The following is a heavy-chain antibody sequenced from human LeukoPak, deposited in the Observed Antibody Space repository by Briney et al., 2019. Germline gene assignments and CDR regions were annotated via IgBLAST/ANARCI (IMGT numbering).Heavy chain of an antibody. CDR3: ARHLTVYFDY. J-gene: IGHJ4*02. CDR1: GGTFSSYA. D-gene: IGHD4-17*01. V-gene: IGHV1-69*04. Sequence: SVEVSCKASGGTFSSYAISWVRQAPGQGLEWMGRIIPILGIANYAQKFQGRVTITADKSTSTTYMELSSLRSEDTAVYYCARHLTVYFDYWGQGTLVTVSS. CDR2: IIPILGIA.